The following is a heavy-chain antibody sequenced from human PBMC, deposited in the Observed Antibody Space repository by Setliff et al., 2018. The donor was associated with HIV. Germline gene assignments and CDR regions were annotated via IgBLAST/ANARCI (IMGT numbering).Heavy chain of an antibody. CDR1: GGSISSSSHY. CDR3: ARHLWFYYVAESYGYFDY. Sequence: SETLSLTCTVSGGSISSSSHYWGWIRQSPGKGLEWIGSIYYSGSTYYNSSLKSRVTISVDRSQNQFSLRLRSVTATDTAVYYCARHLWFYYVAESYGYFDYWGQGSLVTVSS. V-gene: IGHV4-39*01. J-gene: IGHJ4*02. CDR2: IYYSGST. D-gene: IGHD3-10*01.